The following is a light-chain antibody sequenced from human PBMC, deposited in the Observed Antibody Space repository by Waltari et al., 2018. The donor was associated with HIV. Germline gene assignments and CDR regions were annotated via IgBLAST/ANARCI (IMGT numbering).Light chain of an antibody. V-gene: IGKV3-15*01. CDR2: GAS. J-gene: IGKJ3*01. Sequence: EIVMTQSPATLSVSPGERATLSCWPSQSVSSNLAWYQQKPGQAPRLLISGASTRATSVPARFSGSGSGTEFTLTISSLQSEDFAVYYCQQYTNWPETFGPGTKVDIK. CDR1: QSVSSN. CDR3: QQYTNWPET.